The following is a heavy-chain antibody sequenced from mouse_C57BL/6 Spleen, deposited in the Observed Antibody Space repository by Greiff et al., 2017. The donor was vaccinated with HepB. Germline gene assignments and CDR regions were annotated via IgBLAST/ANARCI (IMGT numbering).Heavy chain of an antibody. V-gene: IGHV1-15*01. Sequence: VQLQQSGAELVRPGASVTLSCKASGYTFTDYEMHWVKQTPVHGLEWIGAIDPETGGTAYNQKFKGKAILTADKSSSTAYMELRSLTSEDSAVYYCTREAYYSNSWFAYWGQGTLVTVSA. CDR1: GYTFTDYE. D-gene: IGHD2-5*01. CDR3: TREAYYSNSWFAY. CDR2: IDPETGGT. J-gene: IGHJ3*01.